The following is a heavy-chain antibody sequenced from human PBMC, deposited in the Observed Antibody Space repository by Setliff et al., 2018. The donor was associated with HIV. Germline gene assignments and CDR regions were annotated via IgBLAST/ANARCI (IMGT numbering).Heavy chain of an antibody. D-gene: IGHD2-21*01. Sequence: ASVKVSCKASGYSFTNYDINWVRQAPGHGLEWVGWMSPKSGYADYAQKFQGRVTMTRNTSINTVYMELSSLKSEDTAVYYRARDKSDIVGEVWLDPWGQGTLVTVSS. CDR3: ARDKSDIVGEVWLDP. CDR1: GYSFTNYD. V-gene: IGHV1-8*01. CDR2: MSPKSGYA. J-gene: IGHJ5*02.